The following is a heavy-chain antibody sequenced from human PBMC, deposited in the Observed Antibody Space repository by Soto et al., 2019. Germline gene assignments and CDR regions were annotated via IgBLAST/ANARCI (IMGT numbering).Heavy chain of an antibody. V-gene: IGHV3-23*01. CDR1: GFTFSNYG. D-gene: IGHD2-21*01. J-gene: IGHJ4*02. CDR3: AKAMIASTLADFFDY. Sequence: EVQLLESGGGLIQPGGSLRLSCEASGFTFSNYGMTWVRLAPGKGLEWVSTISGSGGRTFYADPVKGRFTISRDNSKNALYLQMKSLIAEYTAVYYFAKAMIASTLADFFDYWGQGTLVTVSS. CDR2: ISGSGGRT.